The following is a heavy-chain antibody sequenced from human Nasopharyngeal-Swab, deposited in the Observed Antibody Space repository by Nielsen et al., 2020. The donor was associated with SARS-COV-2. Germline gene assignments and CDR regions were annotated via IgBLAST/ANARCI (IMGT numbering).Heavy chain of an antibody. D-gene: IGHD2/OR15-2a*01. CDR1: GYTFTGYH. Sequence: ASVKVSCKASGYTFTGYHMHWVRQAPGQGLEWMGWINPNSGGTNYAQRFQGRVTMTRDTSINTAYMELSRLRSDDTAVYYCARVLATYFDYWGQGTLVTVSS. CDR3: ARVLATYFDY. J-gene: IGHJ4*02. CDR2: INPNSGGT. V-gene: IGHV1-2*02.